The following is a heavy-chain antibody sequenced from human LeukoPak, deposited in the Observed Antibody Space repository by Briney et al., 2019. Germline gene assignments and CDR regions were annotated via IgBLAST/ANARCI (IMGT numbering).Heavy chain of an antibody. CDR2: IIPIFGTA. CDR1: GGTFSSYA. J-gene: IGHJ5*02. D-gene: IGHD4-23*01. Sequence: GASVNVSCKASGGTFSSYAISWVRQAPGQGLEWMGGIIPIFGTANYAQKFQGRVTITADESTSTAYMELSSLRSEATAVYYCARDWYYGGNSDGWFDPWGQGTLVTVSS. V-gene: IGHV1-69*13. CDR3: ARDWYYGGNSDGWFDP.